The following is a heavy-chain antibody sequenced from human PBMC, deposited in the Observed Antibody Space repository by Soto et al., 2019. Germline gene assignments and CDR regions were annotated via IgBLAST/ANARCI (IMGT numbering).Heavy chain of an antibody. Sequence: QVQLVQSGAEVKKPGASVKVSCKASGYTFTSYAMHWVRQAPGQRLEWMGWINAGNGNTKYSQKFQGRVTITKDTSASRAYMELSSLRSEDTAVYFFARELKADYWGQGTLVTVPS. J-gene: IGHJ4*02. V-gene: IGHV1-3*01. CDR3: ARELKADY. CDR1: GYTFTSYA. CDR2: INAGNGNT.